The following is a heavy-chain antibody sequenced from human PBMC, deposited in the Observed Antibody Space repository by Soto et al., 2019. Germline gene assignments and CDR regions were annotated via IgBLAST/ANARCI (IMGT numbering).Heavy chain of an antibody. CDR2: IIPILGIA. J-gene: IGHJ4*02. D-gene: IGHD6-19*01. V-gene: IGHV1-69*02. CDR3: ARSRAGVAVAGADDY. CDR1: GGTFSSYT. Sequence: SVKVSCKASGGTFSSYTISWVRQAPGQGLEWMGRIIPILGIANYAQKFQGRVTITADKSTSTAYMELSSLRSEDTAVYYCARSRAGVAVAGADDYWGQGTLVTVSS.